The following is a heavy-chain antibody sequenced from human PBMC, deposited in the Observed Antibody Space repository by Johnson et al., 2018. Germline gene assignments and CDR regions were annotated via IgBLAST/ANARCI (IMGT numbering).Heavy chain of an antibody. Sequence: VQLVETGGGVVQPGRSLRLSCAASGFTFSSYGMHWVRQAPGKGLEWVAVISYDGSNKYYADSVKGRFTISRDNSKNTLYLQMNSLRAEDTAVCYCAKDGGYHYHYYMDVGGKGTTVTVSS. CDR2: ISYDGSNK. V-gene: IGHV3-30*18. CDR3: AKDGGYHYHYYMDV. CDR1: GFTFSSYG. D-gene: IGHD3-16*01. J-gene: IGHJ6*03.